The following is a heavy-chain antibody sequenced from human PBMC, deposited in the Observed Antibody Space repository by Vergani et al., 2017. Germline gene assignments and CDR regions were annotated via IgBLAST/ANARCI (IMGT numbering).Heavy chain of an antibody. V-gene: IGHV4-34*01. CDR2: IDHTGRP. Sequence: QVQLQQWGGGLLKPSETLSLTCVVNGASFTSYHWTWIRQSPGEGLEWVGDIDHTGRPDYNPSPKSRLTMSVDKSRNQFSLTLNSVTATDTAIYFCARVNTETNGHLYYYYYMDVWGQGTAVTVS. CDR1: GASFTSYH. J-gene: IGHJ6*03. CDR3: ARVNTETNGHLYYYYYMDV. D-gene: IGHD4-11*01.